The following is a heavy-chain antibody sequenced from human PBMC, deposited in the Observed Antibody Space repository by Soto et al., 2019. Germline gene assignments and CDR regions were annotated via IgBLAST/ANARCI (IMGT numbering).Heavy chain of an antibody. CDR2: IYYSGST. CDR3: ARERPDGARLDP. Sequence: SETLSLTCSVSGGSISSGDYYWSWIRQPPGKGLEWIGYIYYSGSTYYNPSLKSRVTISVDTSKNQFSLKLSSVTAADTAVYYCARERPDGARLDPWGQGTLVTAPQ. D-gene: IGHD6-6*01. J-gene: IGHJ5*02. V-gene: IGHV4-30-4*01. CDR1: GGSISSGDYY.